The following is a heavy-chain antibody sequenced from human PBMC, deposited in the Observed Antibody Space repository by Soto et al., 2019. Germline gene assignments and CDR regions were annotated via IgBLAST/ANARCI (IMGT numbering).Heavy chain of an antibody. CDR3: ARDRSTYGGGGTGEVKENWFDP. Sequence: LSLTCSVSGGSISRYYWSWIRQPPGKGLEWIGYAYYSGDTGYNPSPQSRVTMAVDTSKNQVSLKLTSVTAADTAVYYCARDRSTYGGGGTGEVKENWFDPWGQGALVTVSS. CDR2: AYYSGDT. J-gene: IGHJ5*02. D-gene: IGHD2-8*01. V-gene: IGHV4-59*01. CDR1: GGSISRYY.